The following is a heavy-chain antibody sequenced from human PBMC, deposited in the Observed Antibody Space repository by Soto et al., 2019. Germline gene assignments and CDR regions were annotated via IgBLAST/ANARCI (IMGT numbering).Heavy chain of an antibody. Sequence: SETLSLTCTVSGGSISSGGYYWSWIRQHPGNGLEWIGYIYYSGSTYYNPSLKSRVTIPVDRSKNQFSLKLSSVTAADTAVYYCARSQVVPAAILWFDPWGQGTLVTVSS. J-gene: IGHJ5*02. CDR1: GGSISSGGYY. V-gene: IGHV4-31*03. CDR2: IYYSGST. CDR3: ARSQVVPAAILWFDP. D-gene: IGHD2-2*02.